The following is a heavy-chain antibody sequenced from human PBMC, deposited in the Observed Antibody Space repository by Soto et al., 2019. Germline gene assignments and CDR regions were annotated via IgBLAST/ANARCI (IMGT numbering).Heavy chain of an antibody. CDR1: GGSISSTTYY. Sequence: SETLSLTCTVSGGSISSTTYYWAWIRQPPGKGLEWIGTVYYSGTTYYNPPLKTRLTISVDTSKNQFSLKLNSVTAADTAFYYCARYYDTSNRPYFHHWGQGTLVTVSS. CDR2: VYYSGTT. V-gene: IGHV4-39*01. J-gene: IGHJ1*01. D-gene: IGHD3-22*01. CDR3: ARYYDTSNRPYFHH.